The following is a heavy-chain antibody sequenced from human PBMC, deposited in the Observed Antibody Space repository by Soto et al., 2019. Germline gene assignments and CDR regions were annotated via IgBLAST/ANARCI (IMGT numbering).Heavy chain of an antibody. Sequence: GGSLRLSCAASGFTFDDYAMHWVRQAPGKGLEWVSGISWNSGSIGYADSVKGRFAISRDNAKNSLYLQMNSLRAEDTALYYCAKDRGYSYGDFENHYYNGIHVSGHGTTVTVTS. V-gene: IGHV3-9*01. CDR3: AKDRGYSYGDFENHYYNGIHV. D-gene: IGHD5-18*01. J-gene: IGHJ6*02. CDR1: GFTFDDYA. CDR2: ISWNSGSI.